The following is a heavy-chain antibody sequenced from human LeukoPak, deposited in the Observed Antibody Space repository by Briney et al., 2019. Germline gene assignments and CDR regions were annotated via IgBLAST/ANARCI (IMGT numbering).Heavy chain of an antibody. CDR1: GFTFSSYG. D-gene: IGHD5-24*01. J-gene: IGHJ4*02. Sequence: GGSLRLSCAASGFTFSSYGMHWVRQAPGKGLEGVAFIRYDGSNKYYADSVKGRFTISSDNSKNTLYLQMNSLRAEDTAVYYCAKRGMGTVDYWGQGTLVTVSS. CDR2: IRYDGSNK. V-gene: IGHV3-30*02. CDR3: AKRGMGTVDY.